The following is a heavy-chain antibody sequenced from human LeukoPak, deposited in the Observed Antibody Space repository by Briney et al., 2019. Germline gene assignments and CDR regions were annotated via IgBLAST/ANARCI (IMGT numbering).Heavy chain of an antibody. D-gene: IGHD2-15*01. J-gene: IGHJ3*02. CDR3: AKGGSGGSCYSVWCAFDI. CDR2: IKQDGSEK. V-gene: IGHV3-7*03. Sequence: GGSLRLSCAASGFTFSSYWMSWVRQAPGKGLEWVANIKQDGSEKYYVDSVKGRFTISRDNAKNSLYLQMNSLRAEDTAVYYCAKGGSGGSCYSVWCAFDIWGQGTMVTVSS. CDR1: GFTFSSYW.